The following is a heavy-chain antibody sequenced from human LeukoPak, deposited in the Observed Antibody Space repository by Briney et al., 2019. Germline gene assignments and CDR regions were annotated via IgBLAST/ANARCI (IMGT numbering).Heavy chain of an antibody. Sequence: GGSLRLSCAASGFTFSSYGMHWVRQAPGKGLVWVSRINSDGSSIRNADSVKGRLTISRDNAKNTLYLQMNSLRAEDTAVYYCARGSSTSYYYYGMDVWGQGTTVTVSS. CDR1: GFTFSSYG. CDR2: INSDGSSI. V-gene: IGHV3-74*01. J-gene: IGHJ6*02. D-gene: IGHD2-2*01. CDR3: ARGSSTSYYYYGMDV.